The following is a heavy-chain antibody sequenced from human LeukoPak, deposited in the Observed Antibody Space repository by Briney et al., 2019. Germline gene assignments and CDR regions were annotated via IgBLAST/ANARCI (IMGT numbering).Heavy chain of an antibody. V-gene: IGHV1-24*01. Sequence: ASVKVSCKVSGYTRTELSMHWVRQAPGKGLVWMGGFDPEDGATIYAQKFQGRVTMTEDTSTDTAYMELSSLRSEDTAVYYCATVKVEGAIWFNYWGQGTLVTVSS. J-gene: IGHJ4*02. CDR2: FDPEDGAT. CDR1: GYTRTELS. D-gene: IGHD1-26*01. CDR3: ATVKVEGAIWFNY.